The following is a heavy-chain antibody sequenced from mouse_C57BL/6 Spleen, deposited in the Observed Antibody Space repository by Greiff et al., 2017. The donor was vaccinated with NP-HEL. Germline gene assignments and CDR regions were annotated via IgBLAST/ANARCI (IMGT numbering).Heavy chain of an antibody. CDR3: AREAYHYYDMEY. D-gene: IGHD5-1*01. J-gene: IGHJ4*01. CDR1: GYAFSSYW. Sequence: QVQLKQSGAELVKPGASVKISCKASGYAFSSYWMNWVKQRPGKGLEWIGQIYPGDGDINYNGKFKGKATLTADKSSSTAYMQLSNLTSEDSAVYVGAREAYHYYDMEYWGQGTSVAVS. CDR2: IYPGDGDI. V-gene: IGHV1-80*01.